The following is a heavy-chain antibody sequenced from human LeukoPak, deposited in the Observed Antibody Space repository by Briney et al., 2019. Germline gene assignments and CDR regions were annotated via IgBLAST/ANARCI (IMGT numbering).Heavy chain of an antibody. Sequence: PSETLSLTCAVYGGSLSGYYWSWIRQPPGKGLEWIGEINHSGSTNYNPSLKSRVTISVDTSKNQFSLKVNFVTAADTAVYYCARGAPYSGSGSYYNYWGQGTLVTVSS. J-gene: IGHJ4*02. D-gene: IGHD3-10*01. CDR1: GGSLSGYY. CDR3: ARGAPYSGSGSYYNY. V-gene: IGHV4-34*01. CDR2: INHSGST.